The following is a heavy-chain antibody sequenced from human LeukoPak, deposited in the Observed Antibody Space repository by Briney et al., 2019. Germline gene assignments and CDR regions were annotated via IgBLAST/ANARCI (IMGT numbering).Heavy chain of an antibody. Sequence: GGSLRLSCAASGFTFSDYYMSWIRQAPGKGLEWVSYMSSSGSTIYYADSVKGRFTISRDNAKNSLYLQMNSLRAEDTAVYYCARDRGNGYDAFDIWGQGTMVTVSS. CDR2: MSSSGSTI. D-gene: IGHD1-1*01. J-gene: IGHJ3*02. CDR1: GFTFSDYY. CDR3: ARDRGNGYDAFDI. V-gene: IGHV3-11*04.